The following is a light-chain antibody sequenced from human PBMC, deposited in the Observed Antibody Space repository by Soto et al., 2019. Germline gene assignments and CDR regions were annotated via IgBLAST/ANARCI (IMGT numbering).Light chain of an antibody. V-gene: IGKV1-33*01. CDR2: DAS. Sequence: DIQMTQSPSSLSASVGERVTITCQASQDINNYLNWYQQKPGKAPKLLLRDASTLETGVPSRFSGSGSWTDFTFTISSLQPEDIGTYFCQHYDRLPLTFGRGPKVEIK. CDR3: QHYDRLPLT. J-gene: IGKJ4*01. CDR1: QDINNY.